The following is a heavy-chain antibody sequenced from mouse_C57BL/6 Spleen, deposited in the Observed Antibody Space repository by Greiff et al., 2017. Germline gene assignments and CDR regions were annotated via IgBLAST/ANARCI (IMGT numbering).Heavy chain of an antibody. Sequence: VQGVESGPGLVAPSQSLSITCTVSGFSLTSYGVHWVRQPPGKGLEWLVVIWSDGSTTYNSALKSRLSISKDNSKSQVFLKLNSLQTDDTAMYYCARHEGGYYAMDDWGQGNSVTVSS. CDR1: GFSLTSYG. CDR3: ARHEGGYYAMDD. J-gene: IGHJ4*01. CDR2: IWSDGST. V-gene: IGHV2-6-1*01.